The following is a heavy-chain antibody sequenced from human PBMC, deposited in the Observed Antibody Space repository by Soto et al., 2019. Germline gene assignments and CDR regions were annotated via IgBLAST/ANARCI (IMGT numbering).Heavy chain of an antibody. CDR2: ISYAGSHK. CDR3: AKLSHTEPNNWYGNFDY. J-gene: IGHJ4*02. CDR1: GFTFSNFG. V-gene: IGHV3-30*18. D-gene: IGHD1-1*01. Sequence: GGSLRLSCVASGFTFSNFGVGWVRQAPGKGLEWVTLISYAGSHKYTADSVKGRFTISRDNSKNMLYLQMNSLRAEDTAVYFCAKLSHTEPNNWYGNFDYWGQGTLVTVSS.